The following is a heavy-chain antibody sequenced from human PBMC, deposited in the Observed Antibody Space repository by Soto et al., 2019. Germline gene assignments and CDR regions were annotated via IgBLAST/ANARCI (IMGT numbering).Heavy chain of an antibody. Sequence: ASVKGCSAAQRYTFMNFDRRWARQATGQGLEWLGWMNPGRGRTGYASKFQGRVAMTRDASTGTSHLELSSLTSDDTAVYYCARMASAGTLNLFDPWGQGTLVTVSS. V-gene: IGHV1-8*02. CDR1: RYTFMNFD. D-gene: IGHD6-13*01. CDR3: ARMASAGTLNLFDP. CDR2: MNPGRGRT. J-gene: IGHJ5*02.